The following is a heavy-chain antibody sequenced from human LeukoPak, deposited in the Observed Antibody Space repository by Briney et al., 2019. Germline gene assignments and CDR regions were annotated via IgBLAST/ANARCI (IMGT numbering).Heavy chain of an antibody. J-gene: IGHJ6*03. CDR3: ARGDYDFWSGPSYYYYMDV. D-gene: IGHD3-3*01. CDR2: INAGNGNT. Sequence: GASVKVSCKASGYTFTSYAMHWVRQAPGQRLEWMGWINAGNGNTKYSQKFQGRVTITRDTSASTAYMELSSLRSEDTAVYYCARGDYDFWSGPSYYYYMDVWGKGTTVTVSS. V-gene: IGHV1-3*01. CDR1: GYTFTSYA.